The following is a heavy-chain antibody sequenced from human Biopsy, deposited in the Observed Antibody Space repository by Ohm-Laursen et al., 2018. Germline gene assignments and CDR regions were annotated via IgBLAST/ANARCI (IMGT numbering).Heavy chain of an antibody. CDR2: IFYSGTT. V-gene: IGHV4-39*01. Sequence: SETLSLTCTVSGGSISSSSTYYWGWIRQPPGKGLEWIGHIFYSGTTSYNPSHKSRITISVDTSKTQFSLRLSSVTAADTAVYYCAKFQAGTIEVYWGQGTLVTVSS. J-gene: IGHJ4*02. D-gene: IGHD3-3*01. CDR1: GGSISSSSTYY. CDR3: AKFQAGTIEVY.